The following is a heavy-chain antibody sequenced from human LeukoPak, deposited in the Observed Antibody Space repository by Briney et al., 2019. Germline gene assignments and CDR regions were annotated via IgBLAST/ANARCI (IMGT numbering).Heavy chain of an antibody. D-gene: IGHD6-19*01. CDR3: ARAGYSSGWNISKRYYYYYMDV. V-gene: IGHV1-2*02. J-gene: IGHJ6*03. CDR2: INPNSGGT. CDR1: GYTFTGYY. Sequence: ASVKVSCKASGYTFTGYYMHWVRQAPGQGLEWMGWINPNSGGTNYAQKFQGRVTMTRDTSISTAYMELSRLRSDDTAVYYCARAGYSSGWNISKRYYYYYMDVWGKGTTVTVSS.